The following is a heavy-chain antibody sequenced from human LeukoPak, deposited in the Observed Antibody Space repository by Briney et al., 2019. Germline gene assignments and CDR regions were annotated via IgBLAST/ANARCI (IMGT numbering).Heavy chain of an antibody. D-gene: IGHD3-3*01. J-gene: IGHJ5*02. V-gene: IGHV4-39*07. CDR2: IYYSGST. CDR3: ARDFWSGSNWFDP. CDR1: GDSISSYS. Sequence: SETLSLTCTVAGDSISSYSWGWIRQPPGKGLEWIGSIYYSGSTYYNPSLKSRVTISVDTSMNQFSLKLSSVTAADTAVYYCARDFWSGSNWFDPWGQGTLVTVSS.